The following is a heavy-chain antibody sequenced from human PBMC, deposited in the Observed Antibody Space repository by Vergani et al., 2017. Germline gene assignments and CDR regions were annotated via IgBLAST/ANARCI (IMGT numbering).Heavy chain of an antibody. V-gene: IGHV4-4*02. D-gene: IGHD3-16*01. Sequence: VQLVESGGGLVKPGGSLRVSCAASGFSFSTYSINWVRQPPGKGLEWIGEFCHTEDTKYSPSLKSRVTVSVDESRNLFSLRLNSVTAADTAVYYCATIGFRRWGYYFDYWGQGILVTVSS. CDR3: ATIGFRRWGYYFDY. J-gene: IGHJ4*02. CDR2: FCHTEDT. CDR1: GFSFSTYS.